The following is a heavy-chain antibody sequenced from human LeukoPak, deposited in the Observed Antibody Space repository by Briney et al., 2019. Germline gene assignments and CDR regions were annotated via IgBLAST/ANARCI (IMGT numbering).Heavy chain of an antibody. J-gene: IGHJ4*02. V-gene: IGHV3-74*01. D-gene: IGHD3-16*01. CDR3: ARGRYYLDY. CDR1: GFTFRSYW. CDR2: INGDGSST. Sequence: GGSLRLSCAASGFTFRSYWMHWVRQAPGKGLVWVSRINGDGSSTSYADSLKGRFTISRDNAKNTLYLQMNNLRAEDTAVYYCARGRYYLDYWGREPWSASPQ.